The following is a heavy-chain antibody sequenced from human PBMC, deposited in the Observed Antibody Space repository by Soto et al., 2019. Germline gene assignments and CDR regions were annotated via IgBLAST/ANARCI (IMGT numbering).Heavy chain of an antibody. CDR1: GYTFTSYG. Sequence: GASVKVSCKASGYTFTSYGISWVRQAPGQGLEWMGWISAYNGNTNYAQKLQGRVTMTTDTSTSTAYMELSSLRSEDTAVYYCASADYYDSSGYLNWFDPWGQGTLVTVSS. D-gene: IGHD3-22*01. J-gene: IGHJ5*02. CDR3: ASADYYDSSGYLNWFDP. V-gene: IGHV1-18*04. CDR2: ISAYNGNT.